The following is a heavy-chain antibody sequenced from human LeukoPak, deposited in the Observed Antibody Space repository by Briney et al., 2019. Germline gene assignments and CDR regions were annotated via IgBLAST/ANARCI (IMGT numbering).Heavy chain of an antibody. CDR1: GFTLSSYC. CDR3: ARERPPTGLGWCDP. Sequence: GGPLRLSCAPSGFTLSSYCMHWVRQAPGKGLVWVSRINSDGSNTRYADSVKGRFTISRNNAKHRLYLQMTSLRAEDTAVYYCARERPPTGLGWCDPWGQGTLVTVSS. D-gene: IGHD1-1*01. J-gene: IGHJ5*02. CDR2: INSDGSNT. V-gene: IGHV3-74*01.